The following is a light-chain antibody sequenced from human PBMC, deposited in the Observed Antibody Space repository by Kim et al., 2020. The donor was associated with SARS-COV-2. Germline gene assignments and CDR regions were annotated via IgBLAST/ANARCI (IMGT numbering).Light chain of an antibody. CDR3: QQSFTPPLLT. CDR1: QRISTY. J-gene: IGKJ4*01. V-gene: IGKV1-39*01. Sequence: DIQMTQSPSSLSASVGDRVTITCRASQRISTYLNWYQQQPGKAPRLLIYAASSLQSGVPSRFSGSGSGTDFTLTINSLQPEDFATYFCQQSFTPPLLTFGGGTKVDIK. CDR2: AAS.